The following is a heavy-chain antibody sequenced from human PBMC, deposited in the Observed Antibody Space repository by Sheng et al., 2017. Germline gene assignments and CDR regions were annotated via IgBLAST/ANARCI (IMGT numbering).Heavy chain of an antibody. CDR3: ARAFDWLVGAFDY. Sequence: QVQLVESGGGVVQPGRSLRLSCAASGFTFSSYGMHWVRQAPGKGLEWVAVIWYDGSNKYYADSVKGRFTISRDNSKNTLYLQMNSLRADDTAVYYCARAFDWLVGAFDYWGQGTRGHRLL. CDR2: IWYDGSNK. CDR1: GFTFSSYG. D-gene: IGHD3-9*01. V-gene: IGHV3-33*01. J-gene: IGHJ4*02.